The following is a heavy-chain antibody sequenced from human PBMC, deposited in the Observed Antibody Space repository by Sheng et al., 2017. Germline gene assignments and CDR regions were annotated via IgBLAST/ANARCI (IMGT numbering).Heavy chain of an antibody. CDR3: GKREATLGVVED. D-gene: IGHD2-15*01. CDR1: GFSFSSYC. CDR2: IDTTGGRA. Sequence: EVQLVESGGGLVQPGTSLRLSCAASGFSFSSYCMGWVRQAPGKGLEWVSVIDTTGGRAYYADSVKGRFTISRDNFKNTLYLEMNSLRADDTAAYYCGKREATLGVVEDWGQGTLVTVSS. V-gene: IGHV3-23*04. J-gene: IGHJ4*02.